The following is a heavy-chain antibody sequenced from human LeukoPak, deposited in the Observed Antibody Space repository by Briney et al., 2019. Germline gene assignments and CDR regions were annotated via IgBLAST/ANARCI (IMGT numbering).Heavy chain of an antibody. J-gene: IGHJ4*02. CDR1: GGSISSYY. CDR2: IYYSGST. CDR3: ARDKGGYYPQPFDY. Sequence: SETLSLTCTVSGGSISSYYWSWIRQPPGKGLQCIGYIYYSGSTNYNPSLKSRVTISVDTSKNQFSLKLSSVTAADTAVYYCARDKGGYYPQPFDYWGQGTLVTVSS. V-gene: IGHV4-59*01. D-gene: IGHD3-3*01.